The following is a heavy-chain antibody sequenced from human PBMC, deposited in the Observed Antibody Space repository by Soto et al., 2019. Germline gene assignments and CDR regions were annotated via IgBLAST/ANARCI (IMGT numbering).Heavy chain of an antibody. CDR1: GGYFSGYY. Sequence: QVQLQQWGAGLLKPSETLSLTCAVYGGYFSGYYWSWIRQPPGKGLEWIGEINHSGSTNYNPSLKSRVTISVDTSKNQFALKLSSVTAADTAVYYCARERSGYDRFYYYYYMDVLGKGTTVTVSS. V-gene: IGHV4-34*01. J-gene: IGHJ6*03. D-gene: IGHD5-12*01. CDR2: INHSGST. CDR3: ARERSGYDRFYYYYYMDV.